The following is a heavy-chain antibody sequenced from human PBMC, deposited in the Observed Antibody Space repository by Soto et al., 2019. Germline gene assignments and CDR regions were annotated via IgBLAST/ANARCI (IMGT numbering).Heavy chain of an antibody. Sequence: GGSLRLSCAACEFSFDDYAMSWVRQAPGKGLEWVSSITYTGVSTYYADSVKGRFTISRDNSRDTLFLQMNSLRAEDTAIYYCAKSSVWYPYFDSWGQGTLVTVSS. CDR1: EFSFDDYA. D-gene: IGHD6-13*01. J-gene: IGHJ4*02. V-gene: IGHV3-23*01. CDR2: ITYTGVST. CDR3: AKSSVWYPYFDS.